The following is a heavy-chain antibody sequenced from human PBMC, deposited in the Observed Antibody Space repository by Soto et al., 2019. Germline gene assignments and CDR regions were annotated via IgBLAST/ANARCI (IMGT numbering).Heavy chain of an antibody. CDR1: GGSLNNYY. Sequence: PSETLSLTCIVSGGSLNNYYWNWIRQPPGKGLEWIGYIYYSGSTNYSPSLKSRVTISVDTSKNQFSLKLSSVTAADTAVYYCARTSGYFDSWGQGTLVTVS. D-gene: IGHD1-26*01. J-gene: IGHJ4*02. CDR3: ARTSGYFDS. CDR2: IYYSGST. V-gene: IGHV4-59*01.